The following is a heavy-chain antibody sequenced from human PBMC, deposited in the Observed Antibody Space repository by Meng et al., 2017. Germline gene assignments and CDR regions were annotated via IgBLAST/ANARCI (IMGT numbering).Heavy chain of an antibody. D-gene: IGHD6-19*01. J-gene: IGHJ4*02. CDR2: ISDSGNT. V-gene: IGHV4-39*01. CDR3: ATSISGWYYFNF. CDR1: GGSISSSTYY. Sequence: QVQLQESGPGLGKPSGTLSLTCAVSGGSISSSTYYWGWIRQPPGKGLEWIGSISDSGNTYYSPSLRSRVTISVDTSKNQFSLKLTSVAAADMAVYYCATSISGWYYFNFWGQGTLVTVSS.